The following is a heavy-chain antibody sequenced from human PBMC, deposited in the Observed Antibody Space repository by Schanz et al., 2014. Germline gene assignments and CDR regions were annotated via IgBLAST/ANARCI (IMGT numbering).Heavy chain of an antibody. CDR1: GFTFSSYA. J-gene: IGHJ4*02. CDR3: AKYRGYYRVSGSYRELEY. D-gene: IGHD3-10*01. CDR2: ISGSGGST. Sequence: MPLVESGGGLVKPGGSLRLSCVASGFTFSSYAMSWVRQAPGKGLEWVSAISGSGGSTYYADSVKGRFTISRDNSKNTLYLQMNSLRPEDTAVYYCAKYRGYYRVSGSYRELEYWGQGTLVTVSS. V-gene: IGHV3-23*04.